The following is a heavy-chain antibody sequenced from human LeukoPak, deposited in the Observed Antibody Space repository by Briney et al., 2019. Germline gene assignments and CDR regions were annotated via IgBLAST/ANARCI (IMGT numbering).Heavy chain of an antibody. Sequence: PSETLSLTCAVYGGSFSGYYWSWIRQPPGKGLEWIGEINHSGSTNYNPSLKSRVTISVDKSKNQFSLKLSSVTAADTAVYYCARESPERLVAFDIWGQGTMVTVSS. J-gene: IGHJ3*02. D-gene: IGHD1-1*01. V-gene: IGHV4-34*01. CDR2: INHSGST. CDR1: GGSFSGYY. CDR3: ARESPERLVAFDI.